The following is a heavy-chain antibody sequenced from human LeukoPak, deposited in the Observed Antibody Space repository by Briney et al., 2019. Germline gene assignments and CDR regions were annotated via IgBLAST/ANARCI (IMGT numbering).Heavy chain of an antibody. V-gene: IGHV4-59*01. J-gene: IGHJ6*02. CDR2: IYYSGST. CDR3: ARGPAKTNCDWLLSYYYYYGMDV. CDR1: GGSISSYY. Sequence: SETLSLTCTVSGGSISSYYWSWIRQPPGKGLEWIGYIYYSGSTNYNPSLKSRVTISVDTSKNQFSLKLSSVTAADTAVYYCARGPAKTNCDWLLSYYYYYGMDVWGQGTTVTVSS. D-gene: IGHD3-9*01.